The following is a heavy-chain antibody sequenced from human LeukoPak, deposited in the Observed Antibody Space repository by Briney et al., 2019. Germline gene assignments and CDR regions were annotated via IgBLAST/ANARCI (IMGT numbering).Heavy chain of an antibody. V-gene: IGHV4-31*11. D-gene: IGHD5-12*01. Sequence: SETLSLTCAIYGGSLSGSYWSWIRQHPGKGLEWIGYIYYSGSTYYNPSLKSRVTISVGTSKNQFSLKLSSVTAADTAVYYCARGIVATITFDYWGQGTLVTVSS. CDR1: GGSLSGSY. J-gene: IGHJ4*02. CDR2: IYYSGST. CDR3: ARGIVATITFDY.